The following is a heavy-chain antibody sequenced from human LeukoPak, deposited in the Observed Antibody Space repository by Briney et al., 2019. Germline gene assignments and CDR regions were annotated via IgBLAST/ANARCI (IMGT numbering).Heavy chain of an antibody. Sequence: GGSLRLSCAASGFTFSSYAIRWVRQAPGTGLEWVSSIPGSGGATYYADSVRGRFSISRDSSKNTVYLQMNSLRDEDTAVYYCARARPWDSSRSYYFGMDVWSHGTTVTVSS. CDR3: ARARPWDSSRSYYFGMDV. D-gene: IGHD3-22*01. J-gene: IGHJ6*02. V-gene: IGHV3-23*01. CDR2: IPGSGGAT. CDR1: GFTFSSYA.